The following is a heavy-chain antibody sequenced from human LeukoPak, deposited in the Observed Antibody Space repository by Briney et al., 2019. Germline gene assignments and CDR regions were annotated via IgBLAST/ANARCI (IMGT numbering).Heavy chain of an antibody. CDR3: ARESGGYDSSGFWFDP. CDR2: ISAYNGNT. V-gene: IGHV1-18*01. Sequence: ASVKVSCKASGYTFTSYGISWVRQAPGQGLEWMGWISAYNGNTNYAQKLQGRVTMTTDTSTSTAYMELRSLRSDDTAVYYCARESGGYDSSGFWFDPWGQGTLVTVSS. D-gene: IGHD3-22*01. J-gene: IGHJ5*02. CDR1: GYTFTSYG.